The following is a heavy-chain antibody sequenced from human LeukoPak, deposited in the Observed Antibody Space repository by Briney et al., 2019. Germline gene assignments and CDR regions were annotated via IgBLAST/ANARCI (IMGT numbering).Heavy chain of an antibody. V-gene: IGHV3-21*01. CDR3: ARDNRIQLWLPYYMDV. Sequence: GGTLRLSCAASGFTFSIYSMDWVRQAPGKGLEWVSSISSSSSYIYYADSVKGRFTISRDNAKNSLYLQMNSLRAEDTAVYYCARDNRIQLWLPYYMDVWGKGTTVTISS. CDR1: GFTFSIYS. D-gene: IGHD5-18*01. CDR2: ISSSSSYI. J-gene: IGHJ6*03.